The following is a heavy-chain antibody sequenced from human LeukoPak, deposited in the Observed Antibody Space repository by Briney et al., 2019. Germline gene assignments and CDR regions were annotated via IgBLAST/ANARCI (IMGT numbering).Heavy chain of an antibody. CDR1: GGSISGYY. D-gene: IGHD4-17*01. CDR2: IYYSGST. V-gene: IGHV4-59*01. Sequence: SETLSLTCTVSGGSISGYYWSWIRQPPGKGLEWVGDIYYSGSTNYNPSPKSRVTMSVDTSKNQFSLKLSSVTAADTAVYYCARSYGDYVHFDYWGQGTLVTVSS. J-gene: IGHJ4*02. CDR3: ARSYGDYVHFDY.